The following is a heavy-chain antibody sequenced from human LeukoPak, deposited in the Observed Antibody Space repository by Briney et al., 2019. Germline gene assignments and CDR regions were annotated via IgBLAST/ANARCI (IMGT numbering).Heavy chain of an antibody. CDR2: ISSSSSYI. CDR1: GFTFSSYS. D-gene: IGHD3-9*01. Sequence: PGGSLRLSCAASGFTFSSYSMNWVRQAPGKGLEWVSSISSSSSYIYFADSVKGRFTISRDNAKNSLYLQMNSLRAEDTAVYYCASRLRYFDWLSSDYYYMDVWGKGTTVTISS. J-gene: IGHJ6*03. V-gene: IGHV3-21*01. CDR3: ASRLRYFDWLSSDYYYMDV.